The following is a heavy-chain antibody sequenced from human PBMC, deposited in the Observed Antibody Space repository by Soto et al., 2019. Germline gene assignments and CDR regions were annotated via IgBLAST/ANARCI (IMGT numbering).Heavy chain of an antibody. CDR3: ARSDFWSGYYRFDY. CDR1: GFTFSSYA. Sequence: GGSLRLSCAASGFTFSSYAMHWVRQAPGKGLEWVAVISYDGSNKYYADSVKGRFTISRDNSKNTLYLQMNSLRAEDTAVYYCARSDFWSGYYRFDYWGQGTLVTVSS. D-gene: IGHD3-3*01. CDR2: ISYDGSNK. J-gene: IGHJ4*02. V-gene: IGHV3-30-3*01.